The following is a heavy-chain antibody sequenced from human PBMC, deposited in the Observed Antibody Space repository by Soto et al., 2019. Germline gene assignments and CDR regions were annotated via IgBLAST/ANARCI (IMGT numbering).Heavy chain of an antibody. J-gene: IGHJ4*02. Sequence: QVQLQESGPGLVKPSETLSLTCTVSGASISSYYWSWIRQPPGKGLEWVGFIFHSGSTNCNPSLKSRVTFSVDTSKNQFSLKLTSVTAAETAVYYCARDQNGSTHFDYWGQGIVITVSS. V-gene: IGHV4-59*01. CDR1: GASISSYY. CDR3: ARDQNGSTHFDY. D-gene: IGHD1-26*01. CDR2: IFHSGST.